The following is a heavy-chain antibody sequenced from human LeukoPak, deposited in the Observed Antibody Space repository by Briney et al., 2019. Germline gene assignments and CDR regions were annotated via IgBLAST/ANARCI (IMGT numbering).Heavy chain of an antibody. CDR1: GFPFSTYA. CDR3: AKGGVYGDYYFDY. D-gene: IGHD4-17*01. Sequence: GGSLRLSCAASGFPFSTYAMSWVRQAPGKGLEWVSVISGSGGDTYYADSVKGRFTISGDNSKNTVYLQMNSLRAEDTALYYCAKGGVYGDYYFDYWGQGTLVAVSS. J-gene: IGHJ4*02. V-gene: IGHV3-23*01. CDR2: ISGSGGDT.